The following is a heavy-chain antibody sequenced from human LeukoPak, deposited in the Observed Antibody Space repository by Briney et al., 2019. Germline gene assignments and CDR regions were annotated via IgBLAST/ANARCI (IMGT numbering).Heavy chain of an antibody. J-gene: IGHJ6*03. CDR2: INHSGST. D-gene: IGHD6-13*01. Sequence: SETLSLTCAVYGGSFSGYYWSWIRQPPGKGLEWIGEINHSGSTNYNPSLKSRVTISVDTSKNQFSLKLSSVTAADTAVYYCARLDVGSSWPYYYYYMDVWGKGTTVTVSS. V-gene: IGHV4-34*01. CDR3: ARLDVGSSWPYYYYYMDV. CDR1: GGSFSGYY.